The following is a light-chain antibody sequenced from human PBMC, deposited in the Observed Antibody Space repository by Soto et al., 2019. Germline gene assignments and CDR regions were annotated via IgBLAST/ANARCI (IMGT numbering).Light chain of an antibody. J-gene: IGLJ1*01. Sequence: QSALTQPASVSGSPGQSITISCTGTSSDVGGYNYVSWYQQHPGKAPKVMIYGVSNRPSGVPNRFSGSKSGNTASLTISGLQPEDEADYYCSSYTSSSTPYVFGTGTKLTVL. V-gene: IGLV2-14*03. CDR3: SSYTSSSTPYV. CDR1: SSDVGGYNY. CDR2: GVS.